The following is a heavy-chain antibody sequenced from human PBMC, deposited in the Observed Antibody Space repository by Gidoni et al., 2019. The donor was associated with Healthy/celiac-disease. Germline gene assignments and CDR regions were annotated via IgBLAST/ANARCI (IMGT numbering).Heavy chain of an antibody. V-gene: IGHV4-39*01. CDR3: ARPTVTNYFDY. D-gene: IGHD4-17*01. J-gene: IGHJ4*02. CDR2: ST. Sequence: STYYNPSLKSRVTISVDTSKNQFSLKLSSVTAADTAVYYCARPTVTNYFDYWGQGTLVTVSS.